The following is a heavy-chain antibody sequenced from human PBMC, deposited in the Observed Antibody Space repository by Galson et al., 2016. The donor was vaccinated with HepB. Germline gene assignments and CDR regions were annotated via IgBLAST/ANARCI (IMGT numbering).Heavy chain of an antibody. Sequence: SLRLSCAASGFRFSGYAMHWVRQAPGKGLEWVAVISYDGSNKYYTDSVKGRFTISRDNSKNTLYLQINSLRAEDRAVYYCAKDGLYSGSGSYGSVDYWGQGTLVTVSS. V-gene: IGHV3-30*18. CDR3: AKDGLYSGSGSYGSVDY. CDR1: GFRFSGYA. CDR2: ISYDGSNK. D-gene: IGHD3-10*01. J-gene: IGHJ4*02.